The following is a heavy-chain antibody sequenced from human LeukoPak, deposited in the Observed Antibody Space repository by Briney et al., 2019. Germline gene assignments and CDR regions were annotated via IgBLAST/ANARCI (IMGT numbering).Heavy chain of an antibody. D-gene: IGHD3-10*01. CDR1: GYTFTGYY. CDR3: ARAPHVLLWFGELLKTHYYGMDV. Sequence: GASVKVSCKASGYTFTGYYMHWVRQATGQGLEWMGWMNPNSGNTGYAQKFQGRVTMTRNTSISTAYMELSSLRSEDTAVYYCARAPHVLLWFGELLKTHYYGMDVWGQGTTVTVSS. CDR2: MNPNSGNT. V-gene: IGHV1-8*02. J-gene: IGHJ6*02.